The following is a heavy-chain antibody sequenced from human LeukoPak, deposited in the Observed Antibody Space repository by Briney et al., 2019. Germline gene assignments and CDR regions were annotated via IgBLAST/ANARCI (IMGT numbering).Heavy chain of an antibody. CDR2: ISGSGQYI. V-gene: IGHV3-21*01. CDR1: GFTFNSFT. CDR3: ARGGYNSAFLDS. J-gene: IGHJ4*02. Sequence: PGGSLRLSCAASGFTFNSFTMYWVRQAPGKGLEWLSSISGSGQYIYYADSLKGRLTISRDNAKDSLYLQLNSLRAEDTSVYYCARGGYNSAFLDSWGQGTLVSVS. D-gene: IGHD6-19*01.